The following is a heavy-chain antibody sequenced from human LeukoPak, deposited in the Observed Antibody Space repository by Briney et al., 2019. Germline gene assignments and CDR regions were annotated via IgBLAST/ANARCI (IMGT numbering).Heavy chain of an antibody. J-gene: IGHJ1*01. Sequence: GGSLRLSCAASGFTFSSYWMHWVRQAPGKGLVWVSRINSDGSSTSYADSVKGRFTISRDNSKNTLYLQMNSLRAEDTAVYYCAKDSSGWYWALYFQHWGQGTLVTVSS. CDR2: INSDGSST. V-gene: IGHV3-74*01. CDR3: AKDSSGWYWALYFQH. D-gene: IGHD6-19*01. CDR1: GFTFSSYW.